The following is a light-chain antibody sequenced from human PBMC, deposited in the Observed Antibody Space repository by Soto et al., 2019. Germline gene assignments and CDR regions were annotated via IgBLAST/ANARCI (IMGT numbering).Light chain of an antibody. CDR2: DAS. CDR3: QQYDNPWT. V-gene: IGKV1-5*01. Sequence: DIQVTKATPTLSASVGDRITITCRASQRISNWLAWYQQKPGKDPXXLIYDASSLESGVPSRFSGSVSGPEFTLTISSLQPDDFATYYCQQYDNPWTFGQGTKVDIK. J-gene: IGKJ1*01. CDR1: QRISNW.